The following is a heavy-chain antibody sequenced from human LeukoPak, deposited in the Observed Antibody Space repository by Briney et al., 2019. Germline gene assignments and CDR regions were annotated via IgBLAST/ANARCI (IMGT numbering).Heavy chain of an antibody. D-gene: IGHD6-13*01. CDR1: GYSISSGYY. J-gene: IGHJ5*02. Sequence: SETLSLTCTVSGYSISSGYYWGWIRQPPGKGVEWIGSIYHSGSTYYNPSLKSRVTISVDTSKNQFSLKLSSVTAADTAVYYCAGGGSSSWYRRGEYSSWGQGTLVTVSS. V-gene: IGHV4-38-2*02. CDR2: IYHSGST. CDR3: AGGGSSSWYRRGEYSS.